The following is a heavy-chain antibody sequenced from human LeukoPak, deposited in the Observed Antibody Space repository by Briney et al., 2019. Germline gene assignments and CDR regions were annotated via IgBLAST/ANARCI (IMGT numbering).Heavy chain of an antibody. V-gene: IGHV4-38-2*02. J-gene: IGHJ5*02. CDR1: GYSISSGYY. CDR3: ARDSLPYYDSSGYNWFDP. Sequence: PSETLSLTCTVSGYSISSGYYWGWIRQPPGKGLEWIGSIYHSGSTYYNPSLKSRVTISVDTSKNQFSLKLSSVTAADMAVYYCARDSLPYYDSSGYNWFDPWGQGTLVTVSS. D-gene: IGHD3-22*01. CDR2: IYHSGST.